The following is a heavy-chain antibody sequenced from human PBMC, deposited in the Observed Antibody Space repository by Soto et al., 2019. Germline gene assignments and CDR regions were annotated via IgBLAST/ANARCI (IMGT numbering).Heavy chain of an antibody. CDR1: GFAFSGSA. Sequence: EVQLVESGGGLVQPGGSLKLSCAASGFAFSGSAMYWVCQASGKGPEWVGRIRSKGHNYATEYAASVKGRFTLSRDDSKNTAYLQMNSLQTEDTAVYYCTRDLFSYDYSGILWFDPWGQGTLVTVSS. J-gene: IGHJ5*02. CDR2: IRSKGHNYAT. D-gene: IGHD3-16*01. V-gene: IGHV3-73*02. CDR3: TRDLFSYDYSGILWFDP.